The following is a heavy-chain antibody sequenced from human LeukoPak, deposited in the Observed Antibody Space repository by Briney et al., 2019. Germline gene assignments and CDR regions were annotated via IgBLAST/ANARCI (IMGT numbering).Heavy chain of an antibody. Sequence: ASVKVSCKASGYTFTSYGISWVRQAPGQGLEWMGWISAYNGNTNYAQKLQGRVTMTTDTSTSTAYMELRSLRSDDTAVYYCARRPGSSWFHYYYGMDVWGQGTTVTASS. CDR3: ARRPGSSWFHYYYGMDV. CDR2: ISAYNGNT. V-gene: IGHV1-18*01. J-gene: IGHJ6*02. CDR1: GYTFTSYG. D-gene: IGHD6-13*01.